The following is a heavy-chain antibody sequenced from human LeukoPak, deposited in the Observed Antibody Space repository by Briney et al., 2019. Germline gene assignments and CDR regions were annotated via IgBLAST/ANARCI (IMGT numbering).Heavy chain of an antibody. CDR1: GGSISSSSYY. CDR3: ARGDSSSWYPKLDNWFDP. J-gene: IGHJ5*02. CDR2: IYYSGST. D-gene: IGHD6-13*01. Sequence: SETLSLTCTVSGGSISSSSYYWGWIRQPPGKGLEWIGSIYYSGSTYYNPSLKSRVTISVDTSKNQFSLKLSSVTAADTAVYYCARGDSSSWYPKLDNWFDPWGQGTLVTVSS. V-gene: IGHV4-39*07.